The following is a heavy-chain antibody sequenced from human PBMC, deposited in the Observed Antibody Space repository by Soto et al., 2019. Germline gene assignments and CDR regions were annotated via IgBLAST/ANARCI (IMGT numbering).Heavy chain of an antibody. D-gene: IGHD3-9*01. CDR2: ISYYGSNK. CDR1: GFTFSSYA. J-gene: IGHJ4*02. CDR3: ARGPKYPDIPANSVLSH. Sequence: GGSLRLSCAASGFTFSSYAMHWVRQAPGKGLEWVVVISYYGSNKYYSDSVKGRFTISRDNSKNTLYLQMNSLRAEDTAVYYCARGPKYPDIPANSVLSHWGQGTLVTVSS. V-gene: IGHV3-30-3*01.